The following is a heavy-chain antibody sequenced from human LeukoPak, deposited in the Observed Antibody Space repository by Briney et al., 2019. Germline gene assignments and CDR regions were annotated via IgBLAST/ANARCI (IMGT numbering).Heavy chain of an antibody. V-gene: IGHV3-9*01. CDR3: AKEIRDGYPDDAFDI. CDR1: GFTFNGYA. CDR2: ISWNSGTI. J-gene: IGHJ3*02. Sequence: SGGSLRLSCAASGFTFNGYAMRWVRHAPGKGLEWVSGISWNSGTICYADSVKGRFTISRDNAKNSLYLQMNRLRAEDTALYYCAKEIRDGYPDDAFDIWGQGTMVTVSS. D-gene: IGHD5-24*01.